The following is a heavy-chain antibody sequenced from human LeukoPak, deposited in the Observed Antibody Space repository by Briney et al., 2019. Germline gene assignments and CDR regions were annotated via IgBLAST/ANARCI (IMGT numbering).Heavy chain of an antibody. CDR2: ISSDGTSA. CDR3: ARRPWFGRRNWYFDL. V-gene: IGHV3-74*01. Sequence: GGSLRLSCVASGFTFSSYWMHWVRQTPGKGPVWVSRISSDGTSATYADSVRGQFTISRDNAKNTVYLQMNSLRVEDTAVYYCARRPWFGRRNWYFDLWGRGTLVTVSS. J-gene: IGHJ2*01. CDR1: GFTFSSYW. D-gene: IGHD3-10*01.